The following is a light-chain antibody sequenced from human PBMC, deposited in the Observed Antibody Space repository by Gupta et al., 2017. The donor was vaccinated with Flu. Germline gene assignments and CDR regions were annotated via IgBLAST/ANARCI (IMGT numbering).Light chain of an antibody. CDR3: SAYIGTTLDGV. CDR1: SSDVGGYDY. J-gene: IGLJ2*01. V-gene: IGLV2-14*01. CDR2: DVT. Sequence: QSALTQHASVSGSPGQSITISCTGTSSDVGGYDYVSWYQQHPGKAPKLIIYDVTNRPSGVSNRFSGSKSGNKASLTISGLQAEDEADDYCSAYIGTTLDGVFGGGTKLTVL.